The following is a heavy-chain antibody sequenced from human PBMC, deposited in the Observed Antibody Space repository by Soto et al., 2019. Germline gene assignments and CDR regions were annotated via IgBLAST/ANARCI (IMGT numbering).Heavy chain of an antibody. CDR2: INPSGGST. V-gene: IGHV1-46*01. J-gene: IGHJ6*02. CDR1: GYTFTSYY. D-gene: IGHD3-10*01. Sequence: ASVKVSCKASGYTFTSYYMHWVRQAPGQGLEWMGIINPSGGSTSYAQKFQGRVTMTRDTSTSTVYMELSSLRSEDTAVYYCAREEAYGSRDYYYYYGMDVWGQGTTVTVSS. CDR3: AREEAYGSRDYYYYYGMDV.